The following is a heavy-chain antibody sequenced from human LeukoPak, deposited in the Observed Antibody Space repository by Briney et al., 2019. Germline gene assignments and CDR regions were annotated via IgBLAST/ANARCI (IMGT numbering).Heavy chain of an antibody. V-gene: IGHV4-59*08. CDR1: GDSIITYY. J-gene: IGHJ4*02. CDR3: ARHSRGYDSEFGY. CDR2: MYCSGST. Sequence: RSESHSLTCTVSGDSIITYYWSWSRQPPGKGLEWIGYMYCSGSTNYNPSRKSRVIISVDKSRNQFSLTLSSVTAADTAVYYCARHSRGYDSEFGYWGQGTMVTVSS. D-gene: IGHD5-12*01.